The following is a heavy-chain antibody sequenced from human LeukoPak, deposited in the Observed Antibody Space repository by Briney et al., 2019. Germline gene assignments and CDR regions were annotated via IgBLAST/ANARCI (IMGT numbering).Heavy chain of an antibody. CDR3: ARPSHHYGDQEVRAFDI. CDR2: IYPGDSDT. CDR1: GYSFTSYW. D-gene: IGHD4-17*01. J-gene: IGHJ3*02. V-gene: IGHV5-51*01. Sequence: GESLKISCKGSGYSFTSYWIGWVRQMPGKGPEWMGIIYPGDSDTRYSPSFQGQVTISADKSISTAYLQWSSLKASDTAMYYCARPSHHYGDQEVRAFDIRGQGTMVTVSS.